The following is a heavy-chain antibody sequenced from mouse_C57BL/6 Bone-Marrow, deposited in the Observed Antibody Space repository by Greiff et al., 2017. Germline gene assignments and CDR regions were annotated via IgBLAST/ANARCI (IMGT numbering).Heavy chain of an antibody. Sequence: VQLQQPGAELVMPGASVKLSCKASGYTFTSYWMHWVKQRPGQGLEWIGEIDPSDSYTNYNQKVKGKFTLTVDKSSSTAYMQLSSLTSEDSAVYYCARDSNYVGYFDVWGTGTTVTVSS. CDR2: IDPSDSYT. V-gene: IGHV1-69*01. CDR1: GYTFTSYW. CDR3: ARDSNYVGYFDV. D-gene: IGHD2-5*01. J-gene: IGHJ1*03.